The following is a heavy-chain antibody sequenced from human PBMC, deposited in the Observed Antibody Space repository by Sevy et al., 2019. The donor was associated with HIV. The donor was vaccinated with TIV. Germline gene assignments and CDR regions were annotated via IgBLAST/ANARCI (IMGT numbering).Heavy chain of an antibody. CDR1: GVSISGGAYY. J-gene: IGHJ5*02. V-gene: IGHV4-39*01. D-gene: IGHD2-15*01. CDR3: ARRGDNNWFDP. CDR2: ISYTGST. Sequence: SETLSLTCTVSGVSISGGAYYWGWIRQPPGKGLEGIGSISYTGSTYYNPSLNSRVTTSVDTSKNQFSLKLTSVTAADTAVYYCARRGDNNWFDPWGQGTLVTVSS.